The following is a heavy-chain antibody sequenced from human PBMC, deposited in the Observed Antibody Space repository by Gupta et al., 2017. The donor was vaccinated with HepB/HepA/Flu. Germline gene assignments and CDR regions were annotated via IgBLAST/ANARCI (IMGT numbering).Heavy chain of an antibody. Sequence: EVQLLESGGGLVQPGGSLRLSCAASGFTFSSYAMSWVRQAPGKGLEWVSAISGSGGSTYYADSVKGRFTISRDNSKNTLYLQMNSLRAEDTAVYYCAKSSVSGSYSSGWDDYWGQGTLVTVSS. V-gene: IGHV3-23*01. J-gene: IGHJ4*02. CDR1: GFTFSSYA. D-gene: IGHD6-19*01. CDR3: AKSSVSGSYSSGWDDY. CDR2: ISGSGGST.